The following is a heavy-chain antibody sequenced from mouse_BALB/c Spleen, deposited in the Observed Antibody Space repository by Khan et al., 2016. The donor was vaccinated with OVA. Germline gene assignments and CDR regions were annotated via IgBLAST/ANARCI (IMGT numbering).Heavy chain of an antibody. Sequence: QLVQSGPALKKPGETVKISCKASGYTFTNYGMNWVKQAPGKGLKWMGWINTYTGEPTYADDFKGRFAFSLETSDSTANLQINNLKSEDTATYFCARPPYFSYVMVYWGQGTSVTVSS. CDR1: GYTFTNYG. J-gene: IGHJ4*01. D-gene: IGHD2-10*01. CDR2: INTYTGEP. V-gene: IGHV9-3-1*01. CDR3: ARPPYFSYVMVY.